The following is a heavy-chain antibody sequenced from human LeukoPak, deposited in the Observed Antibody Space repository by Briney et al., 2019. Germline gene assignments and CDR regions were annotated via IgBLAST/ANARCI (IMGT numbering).Heavy chain of an antibody. CDR1: GYTFTSYD. J-gene: IGHJ3*02. D-gene: IGHD5-12*01. CDR3: ARGGYSGYTDAFDI. V-gene: IGHV1-8*01. Sequence: ASVTVSCKASGYTFTSYDINWVRQATGQGLEWMGWMNPNSGNTGYAQKFQGRVTMTRNTSISTAYMELSSLRSEDTAVYYCARGGYSGYTDAFDIWGQGTMVTVSS. CDR2: MNPNSGNT.